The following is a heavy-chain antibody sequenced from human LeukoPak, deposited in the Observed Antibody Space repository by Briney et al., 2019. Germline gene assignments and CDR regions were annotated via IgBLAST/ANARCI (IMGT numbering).Heavy chain of an antibody. CDR1: GFTFSSYA. D-gene: IGHD2-2*01. J-gene: IGHJ4*02. CDR2: VSGNGGST. Sequence: GGSLTLSCAASGFTFSSYAMSWVRQAPGKGLEGVSAVSGNGGSTYSADSGKGRFTISRDNSKNTLYLQMISLRAEDTAVYYCAKDRIVVVPAAITFDYWGQGTLVTVSS. V-gene: IGHV3-23*01. CDR3: AKDRIVVVPAAITFDY.